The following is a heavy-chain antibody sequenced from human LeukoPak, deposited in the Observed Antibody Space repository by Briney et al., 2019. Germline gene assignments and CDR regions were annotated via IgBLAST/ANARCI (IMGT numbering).Heavy chain of an antibody. Sequence: SETLSLTCAVYGGSFSGYYWSWIRQPPGKGLEWIGEINHSGSTNYNPSLKSRVTISVDTSKNQFSLKLSSVTAADTAVYYCVFPYYYDSSGYTGDIWGQGTMVTVSS. CDR2: INHSGST. CDR3: VFPYYYDSSGYTGDI. CDR1: GGSFSGYY. D-gene: IGHD3-22*01. V-gene: IGHV4-34*01. J-gene: IGHJ3*02.